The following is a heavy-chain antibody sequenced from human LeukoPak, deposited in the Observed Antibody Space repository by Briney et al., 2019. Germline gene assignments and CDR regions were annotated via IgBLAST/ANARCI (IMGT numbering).Heavy chain of an antibody. CDR2: IWYDGSNK. V-gene: IGHV3-33*01. D-gene: IGHD4-23*01. CDR3: ARDLVHLSQPTVVDIDY. CDR1: GFTFSSYG. Sequence: GGSLRLSCAASGFTFSSYGMHWVRQAPGKGLEWVAVIWYDGSNKYYADSVKGRFTISRDNSKNTLYLQMNSLRAEDTAVYYCARDLVHLSQPTVVDIDYWGQGTLVTVSS. J-gene: IGHJ4*02.